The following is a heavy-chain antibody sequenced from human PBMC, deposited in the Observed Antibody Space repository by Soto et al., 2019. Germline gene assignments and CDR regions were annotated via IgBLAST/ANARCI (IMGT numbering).Heavy chain of an antibody. V-gene: IGHV5-51*01. CDR1: GYSFTSYW. CDR2: IYPGDSDT. J-gene: IGHJ4*02. Sequence: PGESLKISCKGSGYSFTSYWIGWVRQMPGKGLKWMGIIYPGDSDTRYSPSFQGQVTISADKSISTAYLQWSSLKASDTAMYYCARLQAAAGDNDLTFDYWGQGTLVTVSS. CDR3: ARLQAAAGDNDLTFDY. D-gene: IGHD6-13*01.